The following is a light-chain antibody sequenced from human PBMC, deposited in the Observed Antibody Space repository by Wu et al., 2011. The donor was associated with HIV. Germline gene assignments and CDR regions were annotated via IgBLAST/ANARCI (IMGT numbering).Light chain of an antibody. CDR1: QSVSSS. Sequence: EIVLTQSPATLSLSPGDRTTLSCRASQSVSSSLAWYQQKPGQAPRLLIYDASNRATGIPARFSGGGSGTDFTLTISRLEPEDFAVYYCQHYGSLYTFGQGTKLEIK. J-gene: IGKJ2*01. V-gene: IGKV3-11*01. CDR3: QHYGSLYT. CDR2: DAS.